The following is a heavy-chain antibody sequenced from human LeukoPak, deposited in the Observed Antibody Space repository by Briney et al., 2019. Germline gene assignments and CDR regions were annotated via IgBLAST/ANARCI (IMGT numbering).Heavy chain of an antibody. Sequence: SETLSLTCTVSGGSFTSYYWSWIRQPAGKGLEWIGRIYTSGSTNYNPSIKSRVTMSVDTPKNQFSLKLSSVTAADTAVYYCARDSSAGRGYYGYWGQGTLVTVSS. J-gene: IGHJ4*02. CDR2: IYTSGST. CDR3: ARDSSAGRGYYGY. D-gene: IGHD3-22*01. CDR1: GGSFTSYY. V-gene: IGHV4-4*07.